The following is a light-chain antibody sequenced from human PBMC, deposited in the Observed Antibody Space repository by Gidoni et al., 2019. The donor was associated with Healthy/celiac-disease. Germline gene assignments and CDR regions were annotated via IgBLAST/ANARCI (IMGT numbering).Light chain of an antibody. V-gene: IGKV1-5*01. Sequence: DIQMTQSPSTLSASVGDRVTITCRASQSISSWLAWYQQKPGNAPKLLIYDASSLESGVPSRFSGSGSGTEFTLTISSLRPDDFATYYCQQYNSYSETFGQGTKVEIK. CDR1: QSISSW. CDR3: QQYNSYSET. J-gene: IGKJ1*01. CDR2: DAS.